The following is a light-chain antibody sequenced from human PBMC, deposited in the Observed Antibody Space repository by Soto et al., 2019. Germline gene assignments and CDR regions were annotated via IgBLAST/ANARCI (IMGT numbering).Light chain of an antibody. CDR1: SSNIGNNA. J-gene: IGLJ2*01. CDR2: YDD. Sequence: QSVLTQPPSVSEAPRQRVTISCSGSSSNIGNNAGNWYQQLPGKAPKLLIYYDDLLPSGVSDRFSGSKSGTSASLAISGLQSEDEADYYCAAWHDSLNGVVFRGGTKVTVL. CDR3: AAWHDSLNGVV. V-gene: IGLV1-36*01.